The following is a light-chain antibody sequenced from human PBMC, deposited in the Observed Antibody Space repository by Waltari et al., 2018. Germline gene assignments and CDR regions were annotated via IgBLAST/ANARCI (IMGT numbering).Light chain of an antibody. Sequence: ETVLTQSPGTLSLFPGETATLSCRASQSVSHNYLAWYQQKPGQAPRLLIYGASTRATGIPARFSGSGSGTDFTLAISRLEPEDFAVYYCQQYGGSPWTFGRGTKVEIK. CDR1: QSVSHNY. V-gene: IGKV3-20*01. CDR2: GAS. J-gene: IGKJ1*01. CDR3: QQYGGSPWT.